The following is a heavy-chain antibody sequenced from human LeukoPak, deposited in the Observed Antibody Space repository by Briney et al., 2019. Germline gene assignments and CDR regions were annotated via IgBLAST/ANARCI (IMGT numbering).Heavy chain of an antibody. CDR3: ARRLRYCSSTSCQGTFDY. Sequence: SQTLSLTCAISGDSVSSHDAAWNWIRQSPSRGLEWLGRTYYRSRWLNDYAVSVRSRININPDTSKNQFSLQLTSVTPEDTAVYYCARRLRYCSSTSCQGTFDYWGQGTLVTVSS. CDR2: TYYRSRWLN. D-gene: IGHD2-2*01. V-gene: IGHV6-1*01. CDR1: GDSVSSHDAA. J-gene: IGHJ4*02.